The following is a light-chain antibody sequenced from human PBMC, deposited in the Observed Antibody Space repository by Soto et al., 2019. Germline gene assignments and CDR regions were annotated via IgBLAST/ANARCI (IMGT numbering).Light chain of an antibody. Sequence: EVVMTQSPATLSVSPGERATLSCRTSQSVYNNLAWYLQKPGQAPRLLISAASTRATGIPARFSGSGSGTEFTLTINSLQSEDFAVYYWQQYNSSPLTFGGGTKVEIK. CDR2: AAS. CDR1: QSVYNN. V-gene: IGKV3D-15*01. J-gene: IGKJ4*01. CDR3: QQYNSSPLT.